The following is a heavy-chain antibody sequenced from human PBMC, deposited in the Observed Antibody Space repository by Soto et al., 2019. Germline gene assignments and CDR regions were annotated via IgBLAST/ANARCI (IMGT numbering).Heavy chain of an antibody. Sequence: PSETLSLTCSVSGADINSGGYTWTWIRQHAGKGLEWLGYISHSGSTYYNPSLKSRVTISGDTSKNHLSLTLSPVTAAAGAVHYCATKGVSSVLVAWGQGATVTVSS. V-gene: IGHV4-31*03. J-gene: IGHJ6*02. CDR3: ATKGVSSVLVA. CDR1: GADINSGGYT. CDR2: ISHSGST. D-gene: IGHD2-15*01.